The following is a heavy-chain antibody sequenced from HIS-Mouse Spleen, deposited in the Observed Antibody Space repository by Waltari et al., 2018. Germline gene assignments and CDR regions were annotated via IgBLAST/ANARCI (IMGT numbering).Heavy chain of an antibody. CDR2: INPTGGGT. CDR3: ARVSSGGSDFDY. Sequence: QVQLVQSGAEVKKPGASVKVSCKASGYTFTGYYMHWVRQAPGQGLEWMGWINPTGGGTNKAQKFKGRVTMTRDTSISTAYMELSRLRSDDTAVYYCARVSSGGSDFDYWGQGTLVTVSS. J-gene: IGHJ4*02. CDR1: GYTFTGYY. D-gene: IGHD3-16*01. V-gene: IGHV1-2*02.